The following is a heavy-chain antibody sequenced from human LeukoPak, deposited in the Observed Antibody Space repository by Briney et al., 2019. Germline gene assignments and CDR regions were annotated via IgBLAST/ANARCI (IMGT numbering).Heavy chain of an antibody. CDR3: AKDWGLSSSYYLDS. V-gene: IGHV3-23*01. Sequence: AGGSLRLSCAASGFTFTSYPMNWVRQAPGKGLEWVATIVSDGFKSYYADSVKGRFAISRDNSQQTIYLQMNSLRAEDTAVYYCAKDWGLSSSYYLDSWGQGTLVIVSS. CDR2: IVSDGFKS. J-gene: IGHJ4*02. CDR1: GFTFTSYP. D-gene: IGHD3-16*01.